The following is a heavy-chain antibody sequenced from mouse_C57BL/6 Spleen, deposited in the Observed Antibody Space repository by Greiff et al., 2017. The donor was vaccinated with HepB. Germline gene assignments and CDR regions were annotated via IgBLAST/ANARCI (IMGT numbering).Heavy chain of an antibody. CDR1: GYTFTSYW. CDR3: ARCYYGSSHYYAMDY. V-gene: IGHV1-55*01. Sequence: QVQLQQPGAELVKPGASVKMSCKASGYTFTSYWITWVKQRPGQGLEWIGDIYPGSGSTNYNEKFKSKATLTVDTSSSTAYMQLSSLTSEDSAVYYGARCYYGSSHYYAMDYWGQGTSVTVSS. CDR2: IYPGSGST. D-gene: IGHD1-1*01. J-gene: IGHJ4*01.